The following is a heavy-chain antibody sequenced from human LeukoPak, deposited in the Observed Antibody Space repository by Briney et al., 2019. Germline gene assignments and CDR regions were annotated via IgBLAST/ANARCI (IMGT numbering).Heavy chain of an antibody. V-gene: IGHV3-11*01. D-gene: IGHD4-23*01. Sequence: PGGSLRLSCAAPGFTFSDYYMSWIRQAPGKGLEWVSYISSSGSTIYYADSVKGRFTISRDNAKNSLYLQMNSLRAEDTAVYYCARDPVNGGFYNWFDPWGQGTLVTVSS. CDR2: ISSSGSTI. CDR1: GFTFSDYY. CDR3: ARDPVNGGFYNWFDP. J-gene: IGHJ5*02.